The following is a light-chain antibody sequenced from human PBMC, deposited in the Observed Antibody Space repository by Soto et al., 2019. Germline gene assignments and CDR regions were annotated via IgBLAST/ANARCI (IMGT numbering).Light chain of an antibody. J-gene: IGKJ4*01. CDR1: QSISSW. Sequence: DIQMTQSPSTLSASVGDRVTITCRASQSISSWLAWYQQKQGKAPEXLIYDASNLETGVPSRFSGSGSGTDLTLTISSLQPEDIATYYCQQYQSFPLTFGGGTKVDIK. CDR3: QQYQSFPLT. CDR2: DAS. V-gene: IGKV1-5*01.